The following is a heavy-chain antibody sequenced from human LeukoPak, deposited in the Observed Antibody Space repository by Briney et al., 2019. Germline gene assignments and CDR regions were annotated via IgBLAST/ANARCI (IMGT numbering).Heavy chain of an antibody. CDR1: GFTFSRHW. V-gene: IGHV3-74*01. CDR3: ARGADGVSSNSRGWFDP. D-gene: IGHD2-15*01. CDR2: INDVGSQT. J-gene: IGHJ5*02. Sequence: GGSLRLSCAVSGFTFSRHWMHWVRQTPGKGLVWVSRINDVGSQTFYADSVKGRFAMSRDNAKNMMYLQMNSLRAEDTAVYFCARGADGVSSNSRGWFDPWGQGTLVTVSS.